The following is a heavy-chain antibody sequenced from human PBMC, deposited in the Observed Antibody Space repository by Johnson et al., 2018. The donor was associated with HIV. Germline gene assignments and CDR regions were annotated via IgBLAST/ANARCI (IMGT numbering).Heavy chain of an antibody. V-gene: IGHV3-66*03. Sequence: VQLVESGGGLIQPGGSLRLSCAASGFTVSSNYMSWVRQAPGKGLEWVSVIYSGGSTYYADSVKGRFTISRDNSKNTLYLQMNSLRAEDTAVYYCVKGSRDLGGAFDIWGQGTMVTVSS. J-gene: IGHJ3*02. CDR1: GFTVSSNY. CDR2: IYSGGST. CDR3: VKGSRDLGGAFDI.